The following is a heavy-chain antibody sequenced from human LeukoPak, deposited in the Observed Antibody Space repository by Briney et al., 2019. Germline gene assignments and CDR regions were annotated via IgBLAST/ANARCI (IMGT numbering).Heavy chain of an antibody. D-gene: IGHD6-13*01. Sequence: PSETLSLTCTVSGDSINSLDLWSWVRQPPGKGLEWIGYIYYSGSTNYNPSLKSRVTISVDTSKNQFSLKLSSVTAADTAVYYCARFPIAAAGTSWGQGTLVTVSS. J-gene: IGHJ4*02. CDR3: ARFPIAAAGTS. CDR1: GDSINSLDL. V-gene: IGHV4-59*11. CDR2: IYYSGST.